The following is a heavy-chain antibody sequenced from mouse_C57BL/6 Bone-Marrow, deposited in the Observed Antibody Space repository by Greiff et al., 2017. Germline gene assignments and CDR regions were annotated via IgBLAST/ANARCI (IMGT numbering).Heavy chain of an antibody. CDR3: ARDAPIYYEYDGPHWYFDV. J-gene: IGHJ1*03. Sequence: EVQVVESGGGLVQSGRSLRLSCATSGFTFSDFYMEWVRQAPGKGLAWIAASRNKANDYTTEYSASVKGRFIVYRDTSQSILYLQLHALRAEDTAIEYCARDAPIYYEYDGPHWYFDVWGTGTTVTVSA. CDR2: SRNKANDYTT. V-gene: IGHV7-1*01. D-gene: IGHD2-4*01. CDR1: GFTFSDFY.